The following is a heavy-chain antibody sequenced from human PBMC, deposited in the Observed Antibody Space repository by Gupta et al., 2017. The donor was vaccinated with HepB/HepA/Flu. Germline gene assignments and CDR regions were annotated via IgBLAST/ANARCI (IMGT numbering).Heavy chain of an antibody. D-gene: IGHD5-12*01. J-gene: IGHJ6*02. CDR1: GGSIRSGDYF. CDR2: IYYIGST. CDR3: ARGYVGYRGKTWNYYYYGMDV. V-gene: IGHV4-30-4*01. Sequence: QVQLQESGPGLVKPSQTLSLTCTVSGGSIRSGDYFWSWIRQPPGKGLEWIGYIYYIGSTYYNPSLKSRVTISIDTSKNQFSLKLNSVTAADTAMYYCARGYVGYRGKTWNYYYYGMDVWGQGTTVTVSS.